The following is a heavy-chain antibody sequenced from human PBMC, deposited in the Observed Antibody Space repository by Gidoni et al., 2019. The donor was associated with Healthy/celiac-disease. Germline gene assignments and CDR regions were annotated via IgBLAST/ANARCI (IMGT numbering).Heavy chain of an antibody. J-gene: IGHJ6*02. Sequence: QLQLQESRPGLVKPSETLSLTCTVSGGSIRRSSYYWGWIRQPPGKGLEWIGSIYYSGSTYYNPSLKSRVTISVDTSKNQFSLKLSSVTAADTAVYYCARQPDSSGYYYYYGMDVWGQGTTVTVSS. CDR1: GGSIRRSSYY. V-gene: IGHV4-39*01. CDR2: IYYSGST. D-gene: IGHD3-22*01. CDR3: ARQPDSSGYYYYYGMDV.